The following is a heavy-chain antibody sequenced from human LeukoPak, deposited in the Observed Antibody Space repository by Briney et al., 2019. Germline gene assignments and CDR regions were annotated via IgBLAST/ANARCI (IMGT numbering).Heavy chain of an antibody. CDR3: AATGGTYYYVAV. CDR2: IYTSGNS. J-gene: IGHJ6*03. V-gene: IGHV4-59*01. D-gene: IGHD1-1*01. CDR1: GGSISGYY. Sequence: SETLSLTCTVSGGSISGYYWSWIQQPPGKVLELIGYIYTSGNSNYNPSLKSRVIISVDTSKNQFSLKLSSVTAADTAVHYCAATGGTYYYVAVWGKGTTVTVSS.